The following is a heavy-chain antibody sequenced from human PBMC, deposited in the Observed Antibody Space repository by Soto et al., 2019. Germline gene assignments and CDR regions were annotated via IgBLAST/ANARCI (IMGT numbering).Heavy chain of an antibody. CDR1: GFTVSSHA. D-gene: IGHD2-15*01. CDR2: VTADGGT. Sequence: EVQVLESGGGLVQPGGSLRLSCEGSGFTVSSHAMTWIRQAPGKGPEWVSTVTADGGTYYADSVKGRFAMSRDTSENTLYLQMNSLESHDTAAYYCAPHVSCSPGSYQYDAFAILGQGTMVTVSS. J-gene: IGHJ3*02. CDR3: APHVSCSPGSYQYDAFAI. V-gene: IGHV3-23*01.